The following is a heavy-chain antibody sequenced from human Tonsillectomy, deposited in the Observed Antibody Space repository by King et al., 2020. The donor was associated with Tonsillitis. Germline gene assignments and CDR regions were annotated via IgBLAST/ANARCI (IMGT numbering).Heavy chain of an antibody. V-gene: IGHV3-74*01. J-gene: IGHJ6*02. CDR1: GFTFSSYW. CDR2: INSDGSST. CDR3: AXFXITXVXGVRDYGMDV. D-gene: IGHD3-10*01. Sequence: VQLVESGGGLVQXGGSLRLSCAASGFTFSSYWMHWVRQAPGXGLVWVSRINSDGSSTSYADSVKGRXTXSRDNAKNTXYLQMNSLRAEDTAVYYWAXFXITXVXGVRDYGMDVWGQGXTVTVSS.